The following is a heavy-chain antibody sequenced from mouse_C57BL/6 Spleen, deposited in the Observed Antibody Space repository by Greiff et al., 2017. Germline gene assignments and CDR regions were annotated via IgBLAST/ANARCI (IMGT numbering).Heavy chain of an antibody. CDR2: INPSNGGT. CDR3: ERGVTTEVECYAMDY. J-gene: IGHJ4*01. D-gene: IGHD1-1*01. CDR1: GYTFTSYW. Sequence: VQLQQPGTELVKPGASVKLSCKASGYTFTSYWMHWVKQRPGQGLEWIGNINPSNGGTNYNEKLKSKATLTVDKSSSTAYMQLSSLTSEDSAVYYCERGVTTEVECYAMDYWGQGTSVTVSS. V-gene: IGHV1-53*01.